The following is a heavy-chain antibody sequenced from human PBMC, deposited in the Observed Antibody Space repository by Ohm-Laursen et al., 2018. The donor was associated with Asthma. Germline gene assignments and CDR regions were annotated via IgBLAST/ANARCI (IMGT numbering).Heavy chain of an antibody. J-gene: IGHJ4*02. Sequence: SLRLSCSASGFTFSSYGMHWVRQAPGKGLEWVAVIWYDGSNKYYADSVKGRFTISRDNSKNTLYLQMNSLRAEDTAVYYCARDPQEPNYYDSSGYWEDYWGQGTLVTVSS. CDR2: IWYDGSNK. CDR3: ARDPQEPNYYDSSGYWEDY. D-gene: IGHD3-22*01. CDR1: GFTFSSYG. V-gene: IGHV3-33*01.